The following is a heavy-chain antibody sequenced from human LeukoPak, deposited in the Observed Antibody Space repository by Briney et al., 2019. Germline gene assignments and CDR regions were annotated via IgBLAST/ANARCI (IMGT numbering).Heavy chain of an antibody. CDR2: ISSSSSTI. CDR1: GXTFSRYS. D-gene: IGHD2-15*01. CDR3: ARDVSGGSCYLGCWFDP. J-gene: IGHJ5*02. V-gene: IGHV3-48*02. Sequence: GGSLRLSCTASGXTFSRYSMNWVRQAPGKGQEWVSYISSSSSTISYADSVKGRFTISRDNAKNSLYLQMNSLRDEDTAVYYCARDVSGGSCYLGCWFDPWGQGTLVTVSS.